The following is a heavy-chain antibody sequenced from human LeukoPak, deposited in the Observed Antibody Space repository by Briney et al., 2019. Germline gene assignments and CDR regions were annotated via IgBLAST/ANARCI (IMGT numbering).Heavy chain of an antibody. V-gene: IGHV3-53*01. Sequence: PGGSLRLSCAASGFTFSSYSMNWVRQAPGKGLEWVSVIYSGGSTYYADSVKGRFTISRDNSKNTLYLQMNSLRAEDTAVYYCARADYYGSGSYYKPYPFDYWGQGTLVTVSS. J-gene: IGHJ4*02. CDR2: IYSGGST. CDR1: GFTFSSYS. CDR3: ARADYYGSGSYYKPYPFDY. D-gene: IGHD3-10*01.